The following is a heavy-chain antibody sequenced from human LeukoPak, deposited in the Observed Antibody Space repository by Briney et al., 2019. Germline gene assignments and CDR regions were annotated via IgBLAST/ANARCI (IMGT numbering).Heavy chain of an antibody. CDR2: IYSGGST. D-gene: IGHD2-2*01. J-gene: IGHJ3*02. CDR3: ARGSTAAKASGAFDI. V-gene: IGHV3-53*01. Sequence: GGSLRLSCAASGFTVSSNYMSWVRQAPGKGLEWVSVIYSGGSTYYADSVKGRFTISRDNSKNTLYLQMNSLRAKDTAVYYCARGSTAAKASGAFDIWGQGTMVTVSS. CDR1: GFTVSSNY.